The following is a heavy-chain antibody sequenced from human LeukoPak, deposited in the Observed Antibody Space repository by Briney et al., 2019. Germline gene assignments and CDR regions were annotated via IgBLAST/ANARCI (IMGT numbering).Heavy chain of an antibody. D-gene: IGHD1-26*01. V-gene: IGHV3-53*01. Sequence: GGSLRLSCAASGFSVNTNYMSWVRQAPGKGLAWVSVIYSGGSTYYADAVKGRFTISRDNSKNTLYLQMNSLRAEHTALYYCAVLYSGTYYGVSDWGQGTLVTVSS. CDR3: AVLYSGTYYGVSD. CDR1: GFSVNTNY. J-gene: IGHJ4*02. CDR2: IYSGGST.